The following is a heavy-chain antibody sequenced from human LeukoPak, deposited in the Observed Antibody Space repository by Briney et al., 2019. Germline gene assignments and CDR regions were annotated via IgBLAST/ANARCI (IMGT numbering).Heavy chain of an antibody. D-gene: IGHD2-15*01. CDR2: IYYSGRT. CDR1: GDSISSSSYY. Sequence: SETLSLTCTVSGDSISSSSYYWGWIRQPGGKGLEWIGSIYYSGRTYNHPSLKIRVTISLYTSEKQFSLQLNSVTAADTAVYYCARQGSAYYFDFWGQGLLVTVSS. V-gene: IGHV4-39*01. CDR3: ARQGSAYYFDF. J-gene: IGHJ4*02.